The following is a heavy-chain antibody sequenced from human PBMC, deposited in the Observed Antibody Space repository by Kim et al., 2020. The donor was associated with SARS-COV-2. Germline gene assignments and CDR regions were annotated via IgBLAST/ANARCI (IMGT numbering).Heavy chain of an antibody. V-gene: IGHV3-48*02. D-gene: IGHD3-9*01. Sequence: DSVKGRFTISRDNAKNSLYLQMNSLRDEDTAVYYCAREYYDILTGYSFDYWGQGTLVTVSS. CDR3: AREYYDILTGYSFDY. J-gene: IGHJ4*02.